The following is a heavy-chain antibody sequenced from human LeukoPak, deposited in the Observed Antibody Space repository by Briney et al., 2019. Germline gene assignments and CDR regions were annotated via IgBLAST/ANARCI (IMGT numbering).Heavy chain of an antibody. CDR3: AKSSVGGYVNWFDP. D-gene: IGHD3-16*01. V-gene: IGHV3-20*04. J-gene: IGHJ5*02. CDR1: GFTFDDYG. CDR2: IDIDGGT. Sequence: GGSLRLSCAASGFTFDDYGMSWVRQAPGKGLVWVARIDIDGGTGYADSEKGRFPISRDNANNTVYLQMNSLRAEDTAVYYCAKSSVGGYVNWFDPWGQGTLVTVSS.